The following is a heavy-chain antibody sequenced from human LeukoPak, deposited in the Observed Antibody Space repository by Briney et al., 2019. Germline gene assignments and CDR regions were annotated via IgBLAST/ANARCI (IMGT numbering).Heavy chain of an antibody. CDR3: ARGDTGWYRGYYFHH. J-gene: IGHJ4*02. CDR2: IYYSGST. V-gene: IGHV4-59*12. Sequence: SETLSLTCTVSGGSISSYYWSWIRQPPGKGLEWIGYIYYSGSTNYNPSLKSRVTISVDTSKNQFSLKLSSVTAADTAVYYCARGDTGWYRGYYFHHWRQGTLVTVSS. CDR1: GGSISSYY. D-gene: IGHD6-19*01.